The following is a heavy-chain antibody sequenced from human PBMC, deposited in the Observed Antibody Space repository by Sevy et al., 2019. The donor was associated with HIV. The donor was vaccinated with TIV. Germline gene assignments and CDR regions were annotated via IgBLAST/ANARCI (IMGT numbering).Heavy chain of an antibody. CDR1: GYTFTGYY. CDR3: ARGYYIWGSYRKSDY. Sequence: ASVKVSCKASGYTFTGYYMHWVRQAPGQGLEWMGRINPNSGGTNYAQKFQGRVTMTMVRSISTAYMELSRIRSEHTAVYYCARGYYIWGSYRKSDYWGQGTLVTISS. V-gene: IGHV1-2*06. D-gene: IGHD3-16*02. CDR2: INPNSGGT. J-gene: IGHJ4*02.